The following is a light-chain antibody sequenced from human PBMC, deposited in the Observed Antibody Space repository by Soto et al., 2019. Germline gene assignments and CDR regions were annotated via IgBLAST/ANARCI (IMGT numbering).Light chain of an antibody. V-gene: IGKV3-20*01. Sequence: EIVLTQSPGTLSLSPGERATLSCRASQSVSSSYLAWYQQKPGQAPRLLIYGASSRATGIQDRFSGSGSGTDFTLTIIRLEPEDFEVYYCQQYGSSVTFGPGTKVDIK. CDR2: GAS. J-gene: IGKJ3*01. CDR1: QSVSSSY. CDR3: QQYGSSVT.